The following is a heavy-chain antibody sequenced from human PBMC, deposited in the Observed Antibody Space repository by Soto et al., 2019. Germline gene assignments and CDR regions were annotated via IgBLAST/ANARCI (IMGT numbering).Heavy chain of an antibody. Sequence: EVQLVESGGGLVQPGGSLRLSCAASGFTFSSYSMNWVRQAPGKGLEWVSYISSSSSTIYYADSVKGRFTISRDNAKNSLYLQMTSLRAEDTAVYYCARIGSGRLLTYDYWGQGTLVTVSS. CDR3: ARIGSGRLLTYDY. V-gene: IGHV3-48*01. CDR1: GFTFSSYS. CDR2: ISSSSSTI. J-gene: IGHJ4*02. D-gene: IGHD3-10*01.